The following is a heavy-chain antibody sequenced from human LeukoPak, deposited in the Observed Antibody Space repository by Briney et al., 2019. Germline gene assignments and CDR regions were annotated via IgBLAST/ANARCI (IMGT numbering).Heavy chain of an antibody. D-gene: IGHD2-15*01. J-gene: IGHJ4*02. V-gene: IGHV3-53*01. CDR2: IYSGGST. CDR3: TKDVIVVVVDAIGGLDY. Sequence: PGGSLRLSCAASGFTVSSNYMSWVRQAPGKGLEWVSVIYSGGSTYYADSVKGRFTISRDNSKNTLYLQMNSLRAEDTAVYYCTKDVIVVVVDAIGGLDYWGQGTLVTVSS. CDR1: GFTVSSNY.